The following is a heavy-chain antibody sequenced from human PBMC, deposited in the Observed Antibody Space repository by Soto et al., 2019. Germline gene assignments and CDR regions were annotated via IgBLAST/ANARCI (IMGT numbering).Heavy chain of an antibody. D-gene: IGHD2-2*01. CDR1: SASISSSSYT. CDR2: IYYSGTT. Sequence: QLQLQESGPGLVKPSETLSLTCTVSSASISSSSYTWGWIRQPPGKGLEWIGXIYYSGTTYYNPSLNSRITISVDTSKNQFXXXXXXXXXXXXXXXXXXXXXXXXXSRSCHXXYAMDVWGQGTTVTVSS. V-gene: IGHV4-39*01. J-gene: IGHJ6*02. CDR3: XXXXXXXXSRSCHXXYAMDV.